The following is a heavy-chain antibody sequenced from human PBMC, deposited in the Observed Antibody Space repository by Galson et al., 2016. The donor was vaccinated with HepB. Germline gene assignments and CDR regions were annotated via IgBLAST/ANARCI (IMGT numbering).Heavy chain of an antibody. Sequence: SLRLSCAASGLIFSNHAMHWARQAPGQGLEWVAVTSHDGSNEYYADSVKGRFAISRDNPKNALYLQMNSLTAGDTAVYYCAKGGPGIAVPADLWGQGTLVNVSS. CDR2: TSHDGSNE. J-gene: IGHJ5*02. CDR1: GLIFSNHA. CDR3: AKGGPGIAVPADL. V-gene: IGHV3-30*18. D-gene: IGHD6-19*01.